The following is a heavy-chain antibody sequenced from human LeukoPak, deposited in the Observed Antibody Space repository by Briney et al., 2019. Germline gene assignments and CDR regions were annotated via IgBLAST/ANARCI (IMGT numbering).Heavy chain of an antibody. CDR1: GFTFSGYA. Sequence: PGGSLRLXCAVSGFTFSGYAMSWVRQAPGKGLEWVSLVTANADTTYYTDSVRGRFTISRDNSQKTVYLQMNSLRGDDTAVYYCAKSAYYDDSGYYVDYWGQGTLVTVSS. V-gene: IGHV3-23*01. D-gene: IGHD3-22*01. CDR2: VTANADTT. CDR3: AKSAYYDDSGYYVDY. J-gene: IGHJ4*02.